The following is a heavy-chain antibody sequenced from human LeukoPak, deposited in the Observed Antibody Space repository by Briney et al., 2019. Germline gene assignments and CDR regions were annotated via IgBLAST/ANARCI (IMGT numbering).Heavy chain of an antibody. D-gene: IGHD4-23*01. V-gene: IGHV3-48*03. CDR2: ISSSGRAI. CDR3: ARCPRWAHFDY. J-gene: IGHJ4*02. Sequence: PGGSLRLSCAGSGFTFSSYEMNWVRQAPGKGLEWVSYISSSGRAIYYADSVKGRFTVSRGNAKNSLYLQMNSLRAEDTAVYYCARCPRWAHFDYWGQGTPVTVSS. CDR1: GFTFSSYE.